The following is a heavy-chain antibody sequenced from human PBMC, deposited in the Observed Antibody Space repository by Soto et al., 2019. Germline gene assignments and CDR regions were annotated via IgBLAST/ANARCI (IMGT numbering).Heavy chain of an antibody. D-gene: IGHD2-15*01. CDR3: ARSXYSLEGDGQHYYYGMDL. Sequence: ASVKVSCKPSGFTFSGFYLHWVRQAPGQGLEWMGWIKPNTDDTGYAQKFQGRVTLTWDTSSSAGYMDLSSLRPDDTAVYYCARSXYSLEGDGQHYYYGMDLWGLGTTVTVSS. J-gene: IGHJ6*02. CDR1: GFTFSGFY. CDR2: IKPNTDDT. V-gene: IGHV1-2*02.